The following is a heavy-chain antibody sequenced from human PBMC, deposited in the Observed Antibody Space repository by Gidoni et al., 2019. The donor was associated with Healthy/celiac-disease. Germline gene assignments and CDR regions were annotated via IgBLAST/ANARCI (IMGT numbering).Heavy chain of an antibody. Sequence: QLQLQESGPGLVKPSETLSLTCTVSGGSISSSSYYWGWIRQPPGKGLEWIGSIYYSGSTYYNPSLKSRVTISVDTSKNQFSLKLSSVTAADTAVYYCARPQGYYYDIGDAFDIWGQGTMVTVSS. J-gene: IGHJ3*02. CDR3: ARPQGYYYDIGDAFDI. CDR2: IYYSGST. D-gene: IGHD3-22*01. CDR1: GGSISSSSYY. V-gene: IGHV4-39*01.